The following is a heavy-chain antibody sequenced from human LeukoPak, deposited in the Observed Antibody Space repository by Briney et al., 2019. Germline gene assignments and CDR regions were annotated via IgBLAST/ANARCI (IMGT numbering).Heavy chain of an antibody. CDR1: GVSINSYF. CDR3: AREGKYSSSFDY. D-gene: IGHD6-6*01. CDR2: IYSSGST. Sequence: SETLSLTCTVSGVSINSYFWSWIRQPPGKGLEWIGYIYSSGSTNYNPSLKSRVTISVDTSKNQFSLKLSSVTAADTAVYYCAREGKYSSSFDYWGQGTLVTVSS. V-gene: IGHV4-59*01. J-gene: IGHJ4*02.